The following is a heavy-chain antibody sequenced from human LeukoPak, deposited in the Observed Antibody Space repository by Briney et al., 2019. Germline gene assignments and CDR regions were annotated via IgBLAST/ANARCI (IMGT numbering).Heavy chain of an antibody. J-gene: IGHJ3*01. CDR1: GGTFSSYA. Sequence: ASVKVSCKASGGTFSSYAISWVRQAPGQGLEWMGGIIPIFGTANYAQKFQGRVTITTDESTSTAYMELSSLRSEDTAVYYCARDLLTWQLVHHDAYDVWGQGTVVTVS. V-gene: IGHV1-69*05. CDR2: IIPIFGTA. CDR3: ARDLLTWQLVHHDAYDV. D-gene: IGHD6-13*01.